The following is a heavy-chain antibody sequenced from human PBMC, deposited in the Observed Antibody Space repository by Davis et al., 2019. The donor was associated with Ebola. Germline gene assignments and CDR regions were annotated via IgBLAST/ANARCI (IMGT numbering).Heavy chain of an antibody. CDR1: GFTFSGSA. J-gene: IGHJ4*02. V-gene: IGHV3-73*01. CDR2: IRSKANSYAT. CDR3: TSQDDY. Sequence: AASVKISCAASGFTFSGSAMHWVRQASGKGLEWVGRIRSKANSYATAYAASVKGRFTISRDDSKNTAYLQMNSLKTEDTAVYYCTSQDDYWGQGTLVTVSS.